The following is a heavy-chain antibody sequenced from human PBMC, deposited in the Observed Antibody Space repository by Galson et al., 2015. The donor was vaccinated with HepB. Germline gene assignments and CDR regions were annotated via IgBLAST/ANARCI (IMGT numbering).Heavy chain of an antibody. CDR2: IKSKTDGGTT. CDR3: TTGDGYNGIPFDY. CDR1: GFTFSNAW. V-gene: IGHV3-15*01. Sequence: SLRLSCAASGFTFSNAWMSWVRQAPGKGLEWVGRIKSKTDGGTTDYAAPVKGRFTISRDDSKNTLYLQMNSLKTEDTAVYYCTTGDGYNGIPFDYWGQGTLVTVSS. D-gene: IGHD5-24*01. J-gene: IGHJ4*02.